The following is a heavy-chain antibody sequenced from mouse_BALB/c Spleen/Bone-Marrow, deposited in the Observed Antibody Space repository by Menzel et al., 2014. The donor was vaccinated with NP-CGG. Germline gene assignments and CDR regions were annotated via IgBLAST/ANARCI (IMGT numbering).Heavy chain of an antibody. J-gene: IGHJ4*01. Sequence: DLVKPGASVKLSCKASGYTFTSYWINWIKQRPGQGLEWIGRIAPGSGSTYYDEMFKGKATLTVDTSSSTAYIQLSSLSSEDSAVYFCARSYSGRAMDCWGQGASVTGAS. CDR1: GYTFTSYW. V-gene: IGHV1S41*01. CDR2: IAPGSGST. CDR3: ARSYSGRAMDC. D-gene: IGHD1-1*01.